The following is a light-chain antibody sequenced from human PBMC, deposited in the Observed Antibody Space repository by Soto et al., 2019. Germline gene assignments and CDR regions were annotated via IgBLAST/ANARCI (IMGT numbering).Light chain of an antibody. CDR1: SSDVGGYNY. V-gene: IGLV2-14*01. Sequence: QSVLTQPASVSGSPGQSITISCTGTSSDVGGYNYVSWYQQHPGKAPKLMIYDVSNRPSGVSNRFSGSKSGNTASLTISGIQAEDEADCYCSSYTSSSTPGVVFGGGTKVTVL. CDR3: SSYTSSSTPGVV. CDR2: DVS. J-gene: IGLJ2*01.